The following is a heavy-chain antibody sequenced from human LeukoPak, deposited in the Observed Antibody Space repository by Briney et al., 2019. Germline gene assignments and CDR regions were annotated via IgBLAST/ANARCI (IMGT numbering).Heavy chain of an antibody. V-gene: IGHV3-23*01. CDR2: ISGSGGST. Sequence: GGSLRLSCAASGFTFSSYAMSWVRQAPGKGLEWVSAISGSGGSTYYADSVKGRFTISRDNSKNTLFLQMNSLRAEDRAVYYCAKMRTGSCYSGCDYWGQGALVTVSS. CDR3: AKMRTGSCYSGCDY. D-gene: IGHD2-2*02. J-gene: IGHJ4*02. CDR1: GFTFSSYA.